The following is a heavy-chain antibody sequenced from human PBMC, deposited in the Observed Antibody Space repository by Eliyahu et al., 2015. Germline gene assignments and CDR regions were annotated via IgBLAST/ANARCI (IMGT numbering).Heavy chain of an antibody. CDR2: ITDNGDNT. D-gene: IGHD3-10*01. J-gene: IGHJ4*02. CDR1: GFTFSXYA. V-gene: IGHV3-64D*06. CDR3: VKPDYYGSGSYYFDY. Sequence: EVQLVESGGGLVQPGGSLRLSCSASGFTFSXYAMHWVRQAPGKGLEYVSTITDNGDNTYYADSVKGRFTISRDNSKNTLYLQMSSLRAEDTAVYYCVKPDYYGSGSYYFDYWGQGTLVTVSS.